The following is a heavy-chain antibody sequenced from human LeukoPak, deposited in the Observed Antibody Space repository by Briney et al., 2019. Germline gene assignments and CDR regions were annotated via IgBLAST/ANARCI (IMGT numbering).Heavy chain of an antibody. Sequence: SETLSLTCTVFGYSISSGYYWGWIRPPPGKGLEWIGSIYHSGSTYYNPSLKSRVTISVDTSKNQFSLKVTSVTAADTAVYYCARRTTYFGWLPSESPSCFDYWGQGTLVTVSS. V-gene: IGHV4-38-2*02. CDR3: ARRTTYFGWLPSESPSCFDY. J-gene: IGHJ4*02. D-gene: IGHD3-9*01. CDR1: GYSISSGYY. CDR2: IYHSGST.